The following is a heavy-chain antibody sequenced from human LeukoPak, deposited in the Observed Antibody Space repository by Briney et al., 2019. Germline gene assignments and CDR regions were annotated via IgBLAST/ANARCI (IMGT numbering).Heavy chain of an antibody. D-gene: IGHD4-17*01. CDR2: ISSSGGST. Sequence: PGGSLRLSCAASGFTFSSYAMSWVRPAPGKGLEWVSAISSSGGSTYYADSVKGRFTISRDNSKNTLYLQMNSLRAEDTAVYCCAKDLATVTTWDAFDIWGQGTMVTVSS. V-gene: IGHV3-23*01. CDR3: AKDLATVTTWDAFDI. CDR1: GFTFSSYA. J-gene: IGHJ3*02.